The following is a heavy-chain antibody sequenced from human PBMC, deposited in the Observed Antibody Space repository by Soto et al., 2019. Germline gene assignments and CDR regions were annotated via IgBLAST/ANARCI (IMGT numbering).Heavy chain of an antibody. CDR2: FSGSGADT. Sequence: GGSLRLSCAASGFTFRNYPMTWVRQAPGKGLDWVSTFSGSGADTYYPNSLKGRVIISRDNSKNTLYLQINSLRAEDTATYYCAKGGLLPRANRWFWGQGTLVTVSS. J-gene: IGHJ4*02. CDR3: AKGGLLPRANRWF. CDR1: GFTFRNYP. D-gene: IGHD2-2*01. V-gene: IGHV3-23*01.